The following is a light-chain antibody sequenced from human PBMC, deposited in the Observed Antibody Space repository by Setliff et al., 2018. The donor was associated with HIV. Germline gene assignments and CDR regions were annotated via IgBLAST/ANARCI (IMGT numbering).Light chain of an antibody. Sequence: QSVLAQPASVSGSPGQSITISCNGTSRDIINYNYVSWYQQHPGKAPKLIIYDVSNRPSGVSDRLSGSNSANTASLTISGLRAEDEADYYCSSFTTSSTPVFGTGTKVTVL. CDR2: DVS. J-gene: IGLJ1*01. CDR3: SSFTTSSTPV. CDR1: SRDIINYNY. V-gene: IGLV2-14*03.